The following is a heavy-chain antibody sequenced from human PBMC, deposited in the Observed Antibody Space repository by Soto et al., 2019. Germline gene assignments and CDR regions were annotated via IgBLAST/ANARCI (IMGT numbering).Heavy chain of an antibody. V-gene: IGHV3-23*01. J-gene: IGHJ6*02. CDR2: ISGSGGST. Sequence: EVQLLESGGGLVQPGGSLRLSCAASGFTFSSYAMSWVRQAPGKGLEWVSAISGSGGSTYYADYVKGRFTIPRDNSKNTLYLQMNSLRAEDTAVYYCAKVNGDYGSFLPYYFYGMDVWGQGTTVTVSS. D-gene: IGHD4-17*01. CDR1: GFTFSSYA. CDR3: AKVNGDYGSFLPYYFYGMDV.